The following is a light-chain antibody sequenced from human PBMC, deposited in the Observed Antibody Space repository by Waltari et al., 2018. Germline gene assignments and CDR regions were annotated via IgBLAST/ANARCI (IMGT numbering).Light chain of an antibody. CDR3: MQSLQAPLT. V-gene: IGKV2-28*01. J-gene: IGKJ4*01. Sequence: DIVMTQSPLSLPVTPGETASLPCRSSQSLLYSNGHNYVDWYLQKPGQSPQLLIYLGFKRAAGVPDRVSGSGSGTDFTLKISRVEADDIGVYYCMQSLQAPLTFGGGTKVEIK. CDR2: LGF. CDR1: QSLLYSNGHNY.